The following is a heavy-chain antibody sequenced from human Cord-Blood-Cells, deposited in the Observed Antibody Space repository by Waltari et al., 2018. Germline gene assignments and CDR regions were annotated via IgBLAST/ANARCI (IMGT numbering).Heavy chain of an antibody. CDR2: ISSIFGTA. J-gene: IGHJ5*02. CDR3: AGDRSIDIVATNWFDP. Sequence: QVQLVQSGAEVKKPGSSVKVSCKASGGTFSSYAISWVRQAPGQGLGWMGWISSIFGTANYAQKCQGRVTITSDESTSTAYMELSSLRSEDTAVYYCAGDRSIDIVATNWFDPWGQGTLGTVSS. CDR1: GGTFSSYA. D-gene: IGHD5-12*01. V-gene: IGHV1-69*01.